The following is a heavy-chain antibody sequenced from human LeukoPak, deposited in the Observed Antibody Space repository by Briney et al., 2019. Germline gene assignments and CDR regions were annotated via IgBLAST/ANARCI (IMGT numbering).Heavy chain of an antibody. Sequence: GGSLRLSSAASGFTFSITYMAWVRQAPGKGLEWVATIKQGGSEKYYVDSVKGRFTISRDNAKNSLYLQMNSLRAEDTAVYYCAKGHGWLRPTDAFDIWGQGTMVTVSS. J-gene: IGHJ3*02. CDR1: GFTFSITY. CDR3: AKGHGWLRPTDAFDI. D-gene: IGHD5-12*01. V-gene: IGHV3-7*03. CDR2: IKQGGSEK.